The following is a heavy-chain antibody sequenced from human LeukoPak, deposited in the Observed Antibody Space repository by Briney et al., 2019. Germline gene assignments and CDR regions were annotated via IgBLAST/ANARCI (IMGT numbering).Heavy chain of an antibody. D-gene: IGHD2-2*01. CDR1: GFTFSSYA. CDR3: AKPGLSYCSSTSCQHFDY. CDR2: ISGSGGST. J-gene: IGHJ4*02. V-gene: IGHV3-23*01. Sequence: GGSLRLSCAASGFTFSSYAMSWVRQAPGKGLEWVSAISGSGGSTYYADSVKGRFTISRDNSKNTLYLQMNSLRAEDTAVYYCAKPGLSYCSSTSCQHFDYWGQGTLVTVSS.